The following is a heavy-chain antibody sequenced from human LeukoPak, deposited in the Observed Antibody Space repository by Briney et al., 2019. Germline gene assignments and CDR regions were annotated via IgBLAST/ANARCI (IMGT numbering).Heavy chain of an antibody. J-gene: IGHJ6*02. V-gene: IGHV4-30-2*01. Sequence: PSETLSLTCAVSGGSISSGGYSWSWIRQPPGKGLEWIGYIYHSGSTYYNPSLKSRVTISVDRSKNQFSLKLSSVTAADTAVYYCARGPSGYCSSTSCYRIGYYYYGMDVWGQGTTVTVSS. CDR1: GGSISSGGYS. CDR2: IYHSGST. D-gene: IGHD2-2*02. CDR3: ARGPSGYCSSTSCYRIGYYYYGMDV.